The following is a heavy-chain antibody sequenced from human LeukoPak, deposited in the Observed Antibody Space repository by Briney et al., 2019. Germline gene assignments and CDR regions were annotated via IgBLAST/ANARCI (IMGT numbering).Heavy chain of an antibody. V-gene: IGHV4-4*02. D-gene: IGHD5-18*01. CDR1: GGSISTSNW. Sequence: SGTLSLTCAVSGGSISTSNWWSWVRQPPGKGLEWIGEIYHSGSTNYNPSLKSRVTISVDKSKNQFSLKLSSVTAAETAVYYCARVGGGYTYGCDYWGQGTLVTVSS. CDR3: ARVGGGYTYGCDY. J-gene: IGHJ4*02. CDR2: IYHSGST.